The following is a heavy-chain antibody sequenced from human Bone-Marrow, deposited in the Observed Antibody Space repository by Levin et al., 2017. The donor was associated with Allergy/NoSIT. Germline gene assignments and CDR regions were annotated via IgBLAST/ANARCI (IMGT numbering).Heavy chain of an antibody. CDR3: GKDNGDGSGRYDNVPEY. J-gene: IGHJ4*02. CDR1: GFIFDDYA. D-gene: IGHD3-10*01. Sequence: PGGSLRLSCAASGFIFDDYAMHWVRQTPEKGLEWVSSISSNGAKMDYADSVKGLFTISRDNAATSLYLQMTSLRAEDTALYYCGKDNGDGSGRYDNVPEYWGKGALVTVSS. CDR2: ISSNGAKM. V-gene: IGHV3-9*01.